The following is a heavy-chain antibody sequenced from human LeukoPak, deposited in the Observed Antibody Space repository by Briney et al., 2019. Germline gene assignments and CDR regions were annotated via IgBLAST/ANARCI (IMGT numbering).Heavy chain of an antibody. V-gene: IGHV3-30-3*01. J-gene: IGHJ6*02. Sequence: GGSLRLSCAASGFTFSSYAMHWVRQAPGKGLEWVAVISYDRSNEYYADSVKGRFTISRDNSKNTLNLQMNSLRAEDTAVYYCAREDQGFGEFMGLYYYGMDVWGQGTTVTVSS. CDR3: AREDQGFGEFMGLYYYGMDV. CDR1: GFTFSSYA. D-gene: IGHD3-10*01. CDR2: ISYDRSNE.